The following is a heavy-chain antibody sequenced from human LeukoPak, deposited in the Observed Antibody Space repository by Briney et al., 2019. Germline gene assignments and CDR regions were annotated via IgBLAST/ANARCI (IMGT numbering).Heavy chain of an antibody. D-gene: IGHD3-10*01. V-gene: IGHV4-59*01. CDR2: IHYTGST. CDR1: GDSISSYY. Sequence: SETLSLTCSVSGDSISSYYWSWIRQSPGKGLECIGYIHYTGSTNYNPSLKSRVTISVETSKNQFSLKLKSVTAADTAVYYCARGGYYGSGNDFRFDPWGQGTLVTVSS. J-gene: IGHJ5*02. CDR3: ARGGYYGSGNDFRFDP.